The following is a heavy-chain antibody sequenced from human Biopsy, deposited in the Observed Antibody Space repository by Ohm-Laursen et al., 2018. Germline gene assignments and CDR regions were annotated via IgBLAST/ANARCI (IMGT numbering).Heavy chain of an antibody. CDR3: ARGDYFDSNGYFWFDP. D-gene: IGHD3-22*01. CDR2: IFNSANT. Sequence: TLSLTCTVSGGSISSGGSYWSWIRQRPGKGLEWIGDIFNSANTYYNPSLKNIITISGDTSKNQFSLKLNSVTAADTAVYYCARGDYFDSNGYFWFDPWGQGTLVTVSS. V-gene: IGHV4-31*01. CDR1: GGSISSGGSY. J-gene: IGHJ5*02.